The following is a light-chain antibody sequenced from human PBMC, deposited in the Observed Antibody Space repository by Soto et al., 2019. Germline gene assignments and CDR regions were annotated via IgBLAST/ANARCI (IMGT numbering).Light chain of an antibody. CDR1: QSVSNNY. V-gene: IGKV3-20*01. CDR2: DAS. CDR3: QQYGSSPRT. J-gene: IGKJ1*01. Sequence: EMVLTQSPGTLSLSPGERATLSCRASQSVSNNYLAWYQQKPGQSPRLLIYDASSRATGIPGRFSGSGSGTDFTLTITRLEPEDFAVYYCQQYGSSPRTFGQGTKVDIK.